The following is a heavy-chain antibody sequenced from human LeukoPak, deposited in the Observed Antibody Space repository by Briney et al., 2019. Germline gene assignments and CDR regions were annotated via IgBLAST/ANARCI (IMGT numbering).Heavy chain of an antibody. V-gene: IGHV4-39*01. J-gene: IGHJ4*02. CDR3: ASYDPSFDY. CDR1: GGSISSSSYY. D-gene: IGHD3-3*01. CDR2: IYYSGST. Sequence: SETLSLTCTVSGGSISSSSYYWGWIRQPPGKGLEWIGSIYYSGSTYYNPPLKSRVTISVDTSKNQFSLKLSSVTAADTAVYYCASYDPSFDYWGQGTLVTVSS.